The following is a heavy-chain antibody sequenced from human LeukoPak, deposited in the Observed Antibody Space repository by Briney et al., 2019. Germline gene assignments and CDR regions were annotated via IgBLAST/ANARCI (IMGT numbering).Heavy chain of an antibody. D-gene: IGHD3-22*01. CDR2: ISSNGGST. CDR1: GFTFSSYA. Sequence: GGSLRLSCSASGFTFSSYAMHWVRQAPGKGLEYVSAISSNGGSTYYADSVKGRFTISRDNSKNTLYLQMSSLRAEDTAVYCCVKQFDSSGYYYGGDSNYFDYWGQGTLVTVSS. CDR3: VKQFDSSGYYYGGDSNYFDY. J-gene: IGHJ4*02. V-gene: IGHV3-64D*06.